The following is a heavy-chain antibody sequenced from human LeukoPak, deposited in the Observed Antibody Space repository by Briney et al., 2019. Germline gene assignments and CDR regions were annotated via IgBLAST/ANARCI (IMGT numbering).Heavy chain of an antibody. CDR2: IYYSGST. J-gene: IGHJ6*03. CDR3: ASFAYYYYYMDV. CDR1: GGSISSYY. V-gene: IGHV4-59*01. Sequence: PSETLSLTCTVSGGSISSYYWSWIRQPPGKGLEWVGYIYYSGSTNYNPSLKSRVTISVDTSKNQFSLKLSSVTAADTAVYYCASFAYYYYYMDVWGKGTTVTVSS.